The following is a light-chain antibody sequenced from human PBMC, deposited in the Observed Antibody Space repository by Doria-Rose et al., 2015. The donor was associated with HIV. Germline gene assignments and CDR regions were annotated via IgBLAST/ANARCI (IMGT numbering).Light chain of an antibody. Sequence: QSVVTQPPSVSGAPGQRVAISCTGSSSNIGAGFDVNWYQPVPGTEPLLLIPGNINRPSAVPDRFSGSQSGTSASLATSGLRSEDEADYYCQSYDSRLSVYVFGTGTKVTVL. CDR1: SSNIGAGFD. CDR2: GNI. V-gene: IGLV1-40*02. CDR3: QSYDSRLSVYV. J-gene: IGLJ1*01.